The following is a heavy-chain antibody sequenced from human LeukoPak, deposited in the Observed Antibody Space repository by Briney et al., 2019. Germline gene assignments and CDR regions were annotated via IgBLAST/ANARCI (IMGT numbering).Heavy chain of an antibody. J-gene: IGHJ4*02. D-gene: IGHD2-2*03. CDR1: GFTFSLYS. CDR2: VSGTSKYK. Sequence: GGSLRLSCAASGFTFSLYSMNWVRQAPGKGLEWVASVSGTSKYKYYADSVRGRFTISRDNTKNSVFLQMDSLRAEDTAVYYCARDGYCTSVSCHYYFDYWGQGVLVTVSP. CDR3: ARDGYCTSVSCHYYFDY. V-gene: IGHV3-21*01.